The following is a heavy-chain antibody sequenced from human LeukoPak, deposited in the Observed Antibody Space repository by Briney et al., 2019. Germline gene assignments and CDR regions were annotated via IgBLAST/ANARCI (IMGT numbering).Heavy chain of an antibody. J-gene: IGHJ4*02. D-gene: IGHD5-24*01. CDR1: GFTFDDYA. CDR3: ARADGYNPRLGY. V-gene: IGHV3-48*03. Sequence: GGSLRLSCAASGFTFDDYAMHWVRHAPGKGLVWVSYITSSGSTIYFADSVKGRFTISRDNARNSLYLQMNSLRAEDTAVYYCARADGYNPRLGYWGQGTLVTVSS. CDR2: ITSSGSTI.